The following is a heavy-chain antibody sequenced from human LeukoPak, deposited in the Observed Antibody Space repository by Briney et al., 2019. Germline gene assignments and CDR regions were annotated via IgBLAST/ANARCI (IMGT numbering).Heavy chain of an antibody. J-gene: IGHJ6*02. CDR2: INYNGESI. Sequence: PGGSLRLSCAASGFTFSDYFMSWIRQAPGKGLEWLSYINYNGESIYYADSVKGRFTVSRDNARGSLSLQMNSLRGEDTAVYYCARRATVTYHGMDVWGQGTTVTVSS. CDR3: ARRATVTYHGMDV. V-gene: IGHV3-11*04. D-gene: IGHD4-17*01. CDR1: GFTFSDYF.